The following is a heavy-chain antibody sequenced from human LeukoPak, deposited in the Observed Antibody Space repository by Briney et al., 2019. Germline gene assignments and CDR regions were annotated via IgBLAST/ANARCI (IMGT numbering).Heavy chain of an antibody. J-gene: IGHJ5*02. D-gene: IGHD3-10*01. Sequence: SETLSLTCTVSGGSISSGGYYWSWLRQHPGKGLEWIGYIYYSGSTYYNPSLKSLFTISVNTSKNQYLLKLSSVTAADTAVYYCARGYPGLSGSYSSCWFDPWGQGTLVTVSS. CDR3: ARGYPGLSGSYSSCWFDP. V-gene: IGHV4-31*01. CDR1: GGSISSGGYY. CDR2: IYYSGST.